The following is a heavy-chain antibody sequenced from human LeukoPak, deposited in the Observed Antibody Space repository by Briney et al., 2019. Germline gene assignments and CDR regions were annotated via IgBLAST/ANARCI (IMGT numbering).Heavy chain of an antibody. CDR2: INWNGGST. CDR1: GFTFDDYG. D-gene: IGHD1-7*01. J-gene: IGHJ4*02. Sequence: GGSLRPSCAASGFTFDDYGMSWVRQAPGKGLEWVSGINWNGGSTGYADSVKGRFTISRDNAKNSLYLQMNSLRAEDTALYYCARDLTGTKTFDYWGQGTLVTVSS. V-gene: IGHV3-20*04. CDR3: ARDLTGTKTFDY.